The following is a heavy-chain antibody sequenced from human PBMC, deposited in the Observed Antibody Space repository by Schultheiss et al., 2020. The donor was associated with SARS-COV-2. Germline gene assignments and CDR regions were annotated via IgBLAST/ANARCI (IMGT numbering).Heavy chain of an antibody. J-gene: IGHJ5*02. V-gene: IGHV3-23*01. Sequence: GGSLRLSCSASGFTFSSFAMSWVRQAPGKGLEWVSAISGSGGTTYYADSVKGRFTISRDNSRNTLYLQMSSLRAEDTAVYYCAKDFSEQWLVLIDPWGQGTLVTVSS. D-gene: IGHD6-19*01. CDR3: AKDFSEQWLVLIDP. CDR2: ISGSGGTT. CDR1: GFTFSSFA.